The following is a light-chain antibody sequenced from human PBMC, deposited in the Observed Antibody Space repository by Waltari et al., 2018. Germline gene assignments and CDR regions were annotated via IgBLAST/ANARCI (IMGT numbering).Light chain of an antibody. CDR3: TSYTSSITCV. Sequence: SALTQPASVSGSPGQSITISCTGTSSDIATYNYVSWYQQHPGKAPRLMMFAVTNRRSGVANRFSGSKAGNKASLTIAGLQPEDEGDYYGTSYTSSITCVFGGGTKLTVL. V-gene: IGLV2-14*01. J-gene: IGLJ3*02. CDR1: SSDIATYNY. CDR2: AVT.